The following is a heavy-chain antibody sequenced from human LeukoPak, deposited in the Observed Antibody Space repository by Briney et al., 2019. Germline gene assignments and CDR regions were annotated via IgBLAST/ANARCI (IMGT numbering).Heavy chain of an antibody. CDR1: YA. V-gene: IGHV3-23*01. CDR3: AKDRRGASYYAATLDI. Sequence: YAXSWGRQAPGKGLEWXAGISDSGDIKYYADYVKGRFTISRENSKNTLYVQMNSLRGEDTAVYYCAKDRRGASYYAATLDIWGQGTMVTVSS. CDR2: ISDSGDIK. D-gene: IGHD1-26*01. J-gene: IGHJ3*02.